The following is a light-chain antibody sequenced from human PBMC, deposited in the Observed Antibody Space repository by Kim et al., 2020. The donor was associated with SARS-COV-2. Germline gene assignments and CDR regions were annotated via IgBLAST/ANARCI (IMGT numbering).Light chain of an antibody. CDR2: DAS. J-gene: IGKJ4*01. V-gene: IGKV3-11*01. CDR3: QQRSNWPPKLT. Sequence: EIVLTQSPATLSLSPGERATLSCRASQSVSSYLAWYQQKPGQAPRLLIYDASNRATGIPARFSGGGSGTDFTLTISSLEPEDFAVYYCQQRSNWPPKLTFGGGTKVDIK. CDR1: QSVSSY.